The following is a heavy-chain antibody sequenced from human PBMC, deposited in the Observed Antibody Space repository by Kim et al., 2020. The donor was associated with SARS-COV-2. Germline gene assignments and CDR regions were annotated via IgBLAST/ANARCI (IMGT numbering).Heavy chain of an antibody. J-gene: IGHJ4*02. CDR2: IYYSGST. Sequence: SETLSLTCTVSGGSISSYYWSWIRQPPGKGLEWIGYIYYSGSTNYNPSLKSRVTISVDTSKNQFSLKLSSVTAADTAVYYCASGLGATRLFDYWGQGTLVTVSS. CDR3: ASGLGATRLFDY. D-gene: IGHD1-26*01. CDR1: GGSISSYY. V-gene: IGHV4-59*01.